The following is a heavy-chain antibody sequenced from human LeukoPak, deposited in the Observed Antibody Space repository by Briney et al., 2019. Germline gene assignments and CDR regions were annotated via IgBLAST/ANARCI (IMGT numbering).Heavy chain of an antibody. CDR2: ISGSGGST. J-gene: IGHJ4*02. D-gene: IGHD5-18*01. V-gene: IGHV3-23*01. CDR3: AKDRYSYGEIDY. Sequence: GSLRLSCAASGFTFSSYAMSWVRQAPGKGLEWVSAISGSGGSTYYADSVRGRFTISRDNSKNTLYLQMNSLRAEDTAVYYCAKDRYSYGEIDYWGQGTLVTVSS. CDR1: GFTFSSYA.